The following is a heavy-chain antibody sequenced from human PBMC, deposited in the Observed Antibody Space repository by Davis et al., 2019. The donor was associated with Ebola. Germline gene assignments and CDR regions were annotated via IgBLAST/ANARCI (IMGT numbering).Heavy chain of an antibody. CDR3: AREGARMPSGAAKI. J-gene: IGHJ4*02. V-gene: IGHV3-7*01. D-gene: IGHD2-2*01. Sequence: PGGSLRLSCAASGFTFSSYWMSWVRQAPGKGLEWVANIKQDGSEKYYVDSVKGRFTIPRDNAKNSLYLQMNSLRAEDTAVYYCAREGARMPSGAAKIWGQGTLVTVSS. CDR2: IKQDGSEK. CDR1: GFTFSSYW.